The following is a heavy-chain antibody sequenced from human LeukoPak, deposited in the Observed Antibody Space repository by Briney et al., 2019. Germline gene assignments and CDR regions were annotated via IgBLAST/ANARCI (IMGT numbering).Heavy chain of an antibody. CDR1: GFTFRDYF. CDR2: TNTAGNTI. V-gene: IGHV3-11*01. D-gene: IGHD3-22*01. CDR3: ARATYDSSAVDAFDI. Sequence: GGSLRLSCAASGFTFRDYFMSWIRQAPGKGLEWVAYTNTAGNTIYYADSMKGRFTISRDDAKNSLYLQMNTLRAEDTAVYYCARATYDSSAVDAFDIWGQGTMVTVSP. J-gene: IGHJ3*02.